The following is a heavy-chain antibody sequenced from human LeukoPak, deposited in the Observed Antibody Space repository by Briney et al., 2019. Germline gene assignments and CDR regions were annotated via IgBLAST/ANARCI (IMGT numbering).Heavy chain of an antibody. Sequence: SETLSLTCTVSGGSISSSSYYWGWIRQPPWKGLDWIGSIYYSGSTYYNPSLKSRVTISVDTSKNQFSLKLSSVTAADTAVYYCARLVRSFGVWFDPWGQGTLVTVSS. J-gene: IGHJ5*02. V-gene: IGHV4-39*01. CDR1: GGSISSSSYY. CDR3: ARLVRSFGVWFDP. CDR2: IYYSGST. D-gene: IGHD3-16*01.